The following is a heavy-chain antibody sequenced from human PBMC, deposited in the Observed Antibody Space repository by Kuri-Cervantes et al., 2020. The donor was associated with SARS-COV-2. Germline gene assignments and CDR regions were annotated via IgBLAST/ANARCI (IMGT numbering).Heavy chain of an antibody. V-gene: IGHV3-38-3*01. CDR3: ARDSNIAAPQLGYYYYYMDV. Sequence: GESLKISCAASGSTFSSYSMNWVRQAPGKGLEWVSSISGGSTYYADSRKGRFTISRDNSKNTLHLQMNSLRAEDTAVYYCARDSNIAAPQLGYYYYYMDVWGKGTTVTVSS. D-gene: IGHD6-13*01. J-gene: IGHJ6*03. CDR2: ISGGST. CDR1: GSTFSSYS.